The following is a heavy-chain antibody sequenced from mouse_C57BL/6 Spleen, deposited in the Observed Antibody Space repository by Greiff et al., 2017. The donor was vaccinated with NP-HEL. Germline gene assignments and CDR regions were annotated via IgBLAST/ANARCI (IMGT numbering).Heavy chain of an antibody. V-gene: IGHV1-82*01. CDR3: ARDYGSSYPLDY. CDR1: GYAFSSSW. CDR2: IYPGDGDT. Sequence: VQRVESGPELVKPGASVKISCKASGYAFSSSWMNWVKQRPGKGLEWIGRIYPGDGDTNYNGKFKGKATLTADKSSSTAYMQLSSLTSEDSAVYFCARDYGSSYPLDYWGQGTTLTVSS. D-gene: IGHD1-1*01. J-gene: IGHJ2*01.